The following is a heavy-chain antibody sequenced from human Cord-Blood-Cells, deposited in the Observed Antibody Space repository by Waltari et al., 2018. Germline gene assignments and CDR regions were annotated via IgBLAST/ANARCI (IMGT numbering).Heavy chain of an antibody. CDR3: AKEYYDFWSGYDDAFDI. D-gene: IGHD3-3*01. Sequence: QVQLVESGGGVVQPGRSLRLSCAASGFTFSSYGMHWVRQAPAKGLEWVAVISYDGSNKYYADSVKGRFTISRDNSKNTLYLQMNSLRAEDTAVYYCAKEYYDFWSGYDDAFDIWGQGTMVTVSS. CDR2: ISYDGSNK. CDR1: GFTFSSYG. J-gene: IGHJ3*02. V-gene: IGHV3-30*18.